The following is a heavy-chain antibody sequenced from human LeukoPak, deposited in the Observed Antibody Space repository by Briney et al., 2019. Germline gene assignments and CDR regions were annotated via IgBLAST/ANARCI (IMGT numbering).Heavy chain of an antibody. V-gene: IGHV4-59*08. J-gene: IGHJ6*02. CDR2: IYYSGST. Sequence: PSETLSLTCTVSGRSIRNYYWSWIRQPPGKGLEGIGYIYYSGSTNYNPSLKSRVTISVDTSKNQFSLRLSSVTAADTAIYYCARQPPRAKQGRLDVWGQGTTVTVSS. CDR1: GRSIRNYY. CDR3: ARQPPRAKQGRLDV.